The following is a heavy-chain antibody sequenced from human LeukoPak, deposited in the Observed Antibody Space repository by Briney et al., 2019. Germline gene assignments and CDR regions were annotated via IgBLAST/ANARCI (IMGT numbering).Heavy chain of an antibody. D-gene: IGHD1-26*01. J-gene: IGHJ3*02. CDR1: GFTFSSYS. V-gene: IGHV3-21*01. CDR2: ISSIRSYI. CDR3: ARDPSGTYYPRVSGALDI. Sequence: GGSLRLSCAASGFTFSSYSMNWVRQAPGKGLDWVSSISSIRSYIYYADSVKGRFTVSRDNAKNSLYLQMDSLRAEDTAVYYCARDPSGTYYPRVSGALDIWGQGTMVTVSS.